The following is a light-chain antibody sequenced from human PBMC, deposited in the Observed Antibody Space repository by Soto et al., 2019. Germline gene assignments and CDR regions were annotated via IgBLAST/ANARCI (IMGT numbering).Light chain of an antibody. CDR1: QDIRKY. Sequence: DIQMTQSPSSLSASVGDRVTITCQASQDIRKYLNWYQQKPGRAPKLLIYGASNLGTGVPSRFSGIGYGTAFTFTISSLQPEDIATYYCPHYDTLPPFTFGPGPKVAIK. CDR2: GAS. V-gene: IGKV1-33*01. J-gene: IGKJ3*01. CDR3: PHYDTLPPFT.